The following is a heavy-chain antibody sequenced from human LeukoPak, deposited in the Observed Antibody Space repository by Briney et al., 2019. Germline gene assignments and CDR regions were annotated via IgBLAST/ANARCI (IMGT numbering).Heavy chain of an antibody. Sequence: GGSLRLSCAASGFAFTDHYMSWVRQAPGKGLEWVSYISSGGDIIYYADSVKGRFTISRDNAKNSLFLQMNSLRAEDTAVYYCTREDYYYASGHWAQGTLVTVSS. CDR2: ISSGGDII. CDR3: TREDYYYASGH. CDR1: GFAFTDHY. D-gene: IGHD3-10*01. V-gene: IGHV3-11*04. J-gene: IGHJ4*02.